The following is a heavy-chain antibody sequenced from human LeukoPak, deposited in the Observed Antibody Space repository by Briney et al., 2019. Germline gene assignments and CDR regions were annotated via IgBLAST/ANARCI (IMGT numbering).Heavy chain of an antibody. J-gene: IGHJ4*02. V-gene: IGHV4-61*02. CDR3: ARERYYDSSGYDY. CDR1: RDSISSGSHY. Sequence: PSQTLSLTCTVSRDSISSGSHYWSWVRQPAGRGLEWIGRIYTSGSTNYNPSLKSRVPISVDTSKNQFSLKLSSVTAADTAVYYCARERYYDSSGYDYWGQGTLVTVSS. CDR2: IYTSGST. D-gene: IGHD3-22*01.